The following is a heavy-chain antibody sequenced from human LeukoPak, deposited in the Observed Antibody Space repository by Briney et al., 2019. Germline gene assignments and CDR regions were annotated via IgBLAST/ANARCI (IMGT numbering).Heavy chain of an antibody. J-gene: IGHJ4*02. CDR2: INHSGST. CDR3: ATEIRESRDY. D-gene: IGHD3-3*02. V-gene: IGHV4-34*01. Sequence: SETLSLTCAVYGGFFSGYYWSWIRQPPGKGLEWIGEINHSGSTNYNPSLKSRVTISVDTSKNQFSLKLSSVTAADTAVYYCATEIRESRDYWGQGTLVTVSS. CDR1: GGFFSGYY.